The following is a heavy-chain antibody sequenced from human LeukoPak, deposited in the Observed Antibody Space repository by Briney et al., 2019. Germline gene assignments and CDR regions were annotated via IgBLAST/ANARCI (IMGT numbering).Heavy chain of an antibody. J-gene: IGHJ6*03. CDR3: ARDRTISDGPRVGYYYMDV. CDR2: ISYDGSNK. V-gene: IGHV3-30-3*01. CDR1: GFTFSSYA. D-gene: IGHD5-24*01. Sequence: GRSLRLSCAASGFTFSSYAMHWVRQAPGKGLEWVAVISYDGSNKCYADSVKGRFTISRDNAKNSLYLQMNSLRAEDTAVYYCARDRTISDGPRVGYYYMDVWGKGTTVTVSS.